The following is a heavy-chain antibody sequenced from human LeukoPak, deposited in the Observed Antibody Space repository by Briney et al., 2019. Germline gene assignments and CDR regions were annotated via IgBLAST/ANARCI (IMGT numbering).Heavy chain of an antibody. Sequence: PSETLSLTCTVSGGSISSSSYYWGWIRQPPGKGLEWMGSIYYSGSTYYNPSLKSRVTISVDTSKNQFSLKLSSVTAADTAVYYCARLGTRYSYGLYYFDYWGQGTLVTVSS. CDR1: GGSISSSSYY. CDR3: ARLGTRYSYGLYYFDY. D-gene: IGHD5-18*01. J-gene: IGHJ4*02. V-gene: IGHV4-39*01. CDR2: IYYSGST.